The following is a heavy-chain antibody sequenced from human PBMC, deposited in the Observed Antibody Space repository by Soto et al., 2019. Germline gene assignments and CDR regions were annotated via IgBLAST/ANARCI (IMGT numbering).Heavy chain of an antibody. CDR1: GGPFSNIS. V-gene: IGHV1-69*04. J-gene: IGHJ6*03. CDR2: VIPILGIV. D-gene: IGHD3-3*02. Sequence: QVQLVQSGAEVKKPGSSVRVSCKASGGPFSNISLSWVRQAPGQGLEWMGRVIPILGIVNFAQKFQGRVTITADKSTSTSYLELNSLRSEDTAIYYCARDIFGVLIDYYYYMDVWGKGTTVTVSS. CDR3: ARDIFGVLIDYYYYMDV.